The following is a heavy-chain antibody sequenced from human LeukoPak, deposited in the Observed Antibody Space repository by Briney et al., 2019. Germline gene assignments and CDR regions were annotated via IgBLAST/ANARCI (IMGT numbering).Heavy chain of an antibody. V-gene: IGHV4-34*01. J-gene: IGHJ5*02. CDR1: GGSFSGYY. CDR2: INHSGST. D-gene: IGHD3-3*01. Sequence: PSETLSLTCAVHGGSFSGYYWSWIRQPPGKGLEWIGEINHSGSTNYNPSLKSRVTISVDTSKNQFSLKLSSVTAADTAVYYCARGVGNYDFWSGFLGWFDPWGQGTPVTVSS. CDR3: ARGVGNYDFWSGFLGWFDP.